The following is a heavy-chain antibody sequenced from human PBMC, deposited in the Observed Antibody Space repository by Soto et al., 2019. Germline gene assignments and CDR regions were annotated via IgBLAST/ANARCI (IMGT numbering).Heavy chain of an antibody. V-gene: IGHV3-23*01. CDR3: AKDYYDFWSGFSVFDI. J-gene: IGHJ3*02. CDR1: GFTFSSYA. D-gene: IGHD3-3*01. Sequence: GGSLRLSCAASGFTFSSYAMSWVRQAPGKGLEWVSAISGSGGSTYYADSVKGRFTISRDNSKNTLYLQMNSLRAEDTAVYYCAKDYYDFWSGFSVFDIWGPGTWVTVS. CDR2: ISGSGGST.